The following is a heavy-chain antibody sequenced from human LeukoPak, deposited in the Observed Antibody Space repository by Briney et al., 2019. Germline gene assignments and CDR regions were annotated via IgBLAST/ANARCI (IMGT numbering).Heavy chain of an antibody. CDR3: AIDPLMATITVNY. D-gene: IGHD5-24*01. CDR2: IKQDESEK. CDR1: GFSFSSHW. J-gene: IGHJ4*02. V-gene: IGHV3-7*01. Sequence: QSGGSLRLSCAASGFSFSSHWMSWVRQAPGKGLEWVANIKQDESEKYYVDSVKGRFTISRDNTKNSLYLQMNSLRAEDTAVYYCAIDPLMATITVNYWGQGTLVTVSS.